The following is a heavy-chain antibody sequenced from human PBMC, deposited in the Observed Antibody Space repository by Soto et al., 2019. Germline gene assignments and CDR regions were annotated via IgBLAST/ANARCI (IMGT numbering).Heavy chain of an antibody. CDR3: ARGTYYYDSSGYYAY. CDR1: GFTFGSYD. V-gene: IGHV3-21*01. D-gene: IGHD3-22*01. CDR2: ISSSSSYI. J-gene: IGHJ4*01. Sequence: GGALGLCCAASGFTFGSYDMNWVSKATGRGLEWVSSISSSSSYIYYADSVKGRFTISRDNAKNSLYLQMNSPRAEDTAVYYCARGTYYYDSSGYYAYWGQGTLVTVSS.